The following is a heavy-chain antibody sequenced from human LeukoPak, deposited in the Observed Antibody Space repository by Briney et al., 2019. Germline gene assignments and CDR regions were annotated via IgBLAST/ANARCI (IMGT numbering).Heavy chain of an antibody. CDR3: ASPQRGSGNYTDY. V-gene: IGHV1-46*01. CDR1: GYTFTSYY. Sequence: GASVKLSCKASGYTFTSYYMHWVRQAPGQGLEWMGIINPSGGSTSYAQKFQGRVTLTRDMSTSTDYLELSSLRSEDTAVYYCASPQRGSGNYTDYWGQGTLVTVSS. J-gene: IGHJ4*02. CDR2: INPSGGST. D-gene: IGHD3-10*01.